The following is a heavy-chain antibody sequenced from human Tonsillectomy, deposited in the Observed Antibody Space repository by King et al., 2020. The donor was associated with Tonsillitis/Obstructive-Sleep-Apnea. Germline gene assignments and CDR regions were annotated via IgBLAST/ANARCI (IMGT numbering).Heavy chain of an antibody. Sequence: VQLQESGPGLVKPSETLSLTCTVSTGSISSYSWSWIRQPPGKGLEWIGYIYYSGSTNYNPALKSRVTISVDTSKKQFSLRLSSVTAADTAVYYCARDMVLEAGGNAFDIWGQGTMVTVSS. J-gene: IGHJ3*02. CDR2: IYYSGST. V-gene: IGHV4-59*01. CDR1: TGSISSYS. CDR3: ARDMVLEAGGNAFDI. D-gene: IGHD2-8*01.